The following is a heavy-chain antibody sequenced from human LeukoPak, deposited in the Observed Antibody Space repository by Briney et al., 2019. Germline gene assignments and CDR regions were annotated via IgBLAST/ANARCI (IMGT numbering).Heavy chain of an antibody. CDR3: ASLTFYHSSGYYSLPFDY. J-gene: IGHJ4*02. CDR1: GYSFTRNW. D-gene: IGHD3-22*01. Sequence: GESLKISCKGSGYSFTRNWIGWVRQMPGKGLEWMGIIYPGDSDIRYSPSFQGQVTISADKSISTAYLQWSSLKASHTAMYYCASLTFYHSSGYYSLPFDYWGQGTLVTVSS. CDR2: IYPGDSDI. V-gene: IGHV5-51*01.